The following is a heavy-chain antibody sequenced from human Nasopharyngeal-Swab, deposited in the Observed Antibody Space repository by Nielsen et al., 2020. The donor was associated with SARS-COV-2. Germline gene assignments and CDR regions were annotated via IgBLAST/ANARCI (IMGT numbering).Heavy chain of an antibody. V-gene: IGHV4-31*03. Sequence: SETLSLTCTVSGGSISSGGYYWSWIRQHPGKGLEWIGYIYYSGSTYYNPSLKSRVTISVDTSKNQFSLKLSSVTAADTAVYYCARIGYNGYAVMDYWGQGTLVTVSS. J-gene: IGHJ4*02. D-gene: IGHD5-12*01. CDR2: IYYSGST. CDR3: ARIGYNGYAVMDY. CDR1: GGSISSGGYY.